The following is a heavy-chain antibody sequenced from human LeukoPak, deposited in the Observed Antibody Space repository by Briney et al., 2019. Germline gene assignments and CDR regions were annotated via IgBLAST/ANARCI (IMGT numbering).Heavy chain of an antibody. Sequence: SVKVSCKASGGTFSSYTISWVRQAPGQGLECMGRIIPILGIANYAQKFQGRVTITADKSTSTAYMELSSLRSEDTAVYYCARDYYDSSGQFDYWGQGTLVTVSS. CDR3: ARDYYDSSGQFDY. D-gene: IGHD3-22*01. V-gene: IGHV1-69*04. CDR1: GGTFSSYT. J-gene: IGHJ4*02. CDR2: IIPILGIA.